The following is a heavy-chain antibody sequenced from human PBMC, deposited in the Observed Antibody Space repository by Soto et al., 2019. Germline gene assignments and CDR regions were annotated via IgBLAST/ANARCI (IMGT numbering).Heavy chain of an antibody. J-gene: IGHJ6*03. CDR3: ARAITPYYYYYYYMDV. CDR1: GXXVXXXXXX. D-gene: IGHD1-20*01. Sequence: QVQLXXXXPGLVKPSQTLSLXXAISGXXVXXXXXXXNWIRQSPSRGLEWLGRTYYRSKWYNDYAVSVKSRITINPDTSKNQFSLQLNSVTPEDTAVYYCARAITPYYYYYYYMDVWGKGTTVTVSS. CDR2: TYYRSKWYN. V-gene: IGHV6-1*01.